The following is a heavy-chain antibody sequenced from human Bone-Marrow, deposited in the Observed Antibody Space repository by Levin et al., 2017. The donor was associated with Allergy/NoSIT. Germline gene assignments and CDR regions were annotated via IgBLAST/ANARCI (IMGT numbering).Heavy chain of an antibody. CDR3: AKDRGYSYGLANGYYYYYGMDV. CDR1: GFTFSSYG. Sequence: GESLKISCAASGFTFSSYGMHWVRQAPGKGLEWVAVISYDGSNKYYADSVKGRFTISRDNSKNTLYLQMNSLRAEDTAVYYCAKDRGYSYGLANGYYYYYGMDVWGQGTTVTVSS. J-gene: IGHJ6*02. CDR2: ISYDGSNK. V-gene: IGHV3-30*18. D-gene: IGHD5-18*01.